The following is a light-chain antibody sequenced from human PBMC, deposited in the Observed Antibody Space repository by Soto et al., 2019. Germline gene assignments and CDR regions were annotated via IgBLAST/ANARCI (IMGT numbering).Light chain of an antibody. Sequence: EIVLTRSPVTLSLSPGERATLSCRASQSVSSYLAWYQQKPGQAPRLLIYDASNRATGIPARFSGSGSGTDFTLTISSLGPEDFAVYYCQQRSNWLPITFGQGTRLEIK. CDR3: QQRSNWLPIT. CDR1: QSVSSY. J-gene: IGKJ5*01. V-gene: IGKV3-11*01. CDR2: DAS.